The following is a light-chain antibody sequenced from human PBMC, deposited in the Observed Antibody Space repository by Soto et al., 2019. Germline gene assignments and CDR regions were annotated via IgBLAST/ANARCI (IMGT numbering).Light chain of an antibody. CDR2: EVS. V-gene: IGLV2-8*01. CDR1: SSDIGNYYY. J-gene: IGLJ1*01. Sequence: QSVLTQPPSASGSPGQSVTISCTGTSSDIGNYYYVSWYQQHPGKAPKLIIFEVSERPSGVPDRFSGSKSGNTASLTVSGLQAEDEADYYCSSYAGSKNDVFGTGTKLTVL. CDR3: SSYAGSKNDV.